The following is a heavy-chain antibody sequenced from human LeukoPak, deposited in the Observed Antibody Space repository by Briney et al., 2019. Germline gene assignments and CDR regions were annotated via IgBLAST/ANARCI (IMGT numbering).Heavy chain of an antibody. Sequence: GASVKVSCKASGYNCTRYGISWVRQAPGQGLEWMGWISAYNGNTNYAQKLQGRVTMTTDTSTSTAYMELRSLRSDDTAVYDCARDQGSHIQLWLGGYYYYMDDWGKGTTVTVSS. J-gene: IGHJ6*03. D-gene: IGHD5-18*01. CDR2: ISAYNGNT. V-gene: IGHV1-18*01. CDR3: ARDQGSHIQLWLGGYYYYMDD. CDR1: GYNCTRYG.